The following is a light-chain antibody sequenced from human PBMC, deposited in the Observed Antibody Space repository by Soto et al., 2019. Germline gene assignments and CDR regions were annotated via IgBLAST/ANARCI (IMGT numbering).Light chain of an antibody. CDR2: LGS. V-gene: IGKV2-28*01. CDR3: MQARQTPFT. CDR1: ESLLHSNGNNY. J-gene: IGKJ2*01. Sequence: DIVMTQSPVSLPVSPGEPASISCRSSESLLHSNGNNYLDWYLQKPGQSPQLLIYLGSTRASGVPDRYSGRGSDTHFTLRMIRVDAEDVGIYYCMQARQTPFTFGQGTKLEVK.